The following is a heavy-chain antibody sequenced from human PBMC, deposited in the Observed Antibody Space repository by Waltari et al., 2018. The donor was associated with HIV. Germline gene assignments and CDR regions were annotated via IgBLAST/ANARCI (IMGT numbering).Heavy chain of an antibody. CDR2: ISGDGSST. CDR1: GFTFSTYA. CDR3: VREVVVAATWWFDP. Sequence: EVQLVESGGGLVQPGGSLRLSCAASGFTFSTYALHWVRQAPGKGLVWVSRISGDGSSTTYADSVKGRFTISRDNPKNTLYLQMNSLRVEDTAVYYCVREVVVAATWWFDPWGQGTLVTVSS. J-gene: IGHJ5*02. D-gene: IGHD2-15*01. V-gene: IGHV3-74*01.